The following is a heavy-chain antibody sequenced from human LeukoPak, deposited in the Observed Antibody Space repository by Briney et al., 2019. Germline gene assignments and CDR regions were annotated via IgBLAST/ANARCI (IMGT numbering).Heavy chain of an antibody. D-gene: IGHD3-3*01. Sequence: GGSLRLSCAASGFTFSDYYMSWIRQAPGKGLEWVSYISSSGSTIYYADSVKGRFTISRDNAKNSLYLQMNSLRAEDTAVYYCAAILEWSETYYFDYWGQGTLVTVSS. J-gene: IGHJ4*02. CDR1: GFTFSDYY. CDR3: AAILEWSETYYFDY. V-gene: IGHV3-11*01. CDR2: ISSSGSTI.